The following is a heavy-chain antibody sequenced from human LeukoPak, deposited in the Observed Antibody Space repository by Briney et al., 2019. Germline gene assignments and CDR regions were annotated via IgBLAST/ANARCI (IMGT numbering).Heavy chain of an antibody. J-gene: IGHJ5*02. CDR2: INPNSGGT. CDR3: ARAHSSSWYGQWFDP. V-gene: IGHV1-2*02. D-gene: IGHD6-13*01. CDR1: GYTFTGYY. Sequence: GASVKVSCKASGYTFTGYYMHWVRQAPGQGLEWMGWINPNSGGTNYAENFQGRVTMTRDTSISTAYMELSRLRSDDTAVYYCARAHSSSWYGQWFDPWGQGTLVTVSS.